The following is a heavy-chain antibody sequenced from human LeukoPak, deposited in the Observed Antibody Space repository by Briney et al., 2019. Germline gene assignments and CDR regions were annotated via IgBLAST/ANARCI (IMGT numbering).Heavy chain of an antibody. V-gene: IGHV4-34*01. CDR1: GGSFSGYY. CDR3: ARRGYYDSSGYYPYFDY. J-gene: IGHJ4*02. Sequence: SETLSLTCAVYGGSFSGYYWSWVRQPPGKGPEWIGEINHSGSTNYNPSLKSRVTISVDTSKNQFSLKLSSVTAADTAVYYCARRGYYDSSGYYPYFDYWGQGTLVTVSS. CDR2: INHSGST. D-gene: IGHD3-22*01.